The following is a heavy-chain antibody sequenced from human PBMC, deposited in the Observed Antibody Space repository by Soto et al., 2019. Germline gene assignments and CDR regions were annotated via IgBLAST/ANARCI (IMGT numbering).Heavy chain of an antibody. CDR3: ASPIAVAAP. J-gene: IGHJ5*02. CDR2: INHSGST. D-gene: IGHD6-19*01. V-gene: IGHV4-34*01. CDR1: GGSFSGYY. Sequence: PSETLSLTCAVYGGSFSGYYWSWIRQPPGKGLEWIGEINHSGSTNYNPSLKSRVTISVGTSKNQFSLKLSSVTAADTAVYYCASPIAVAAPWGQGTLVTVSS.